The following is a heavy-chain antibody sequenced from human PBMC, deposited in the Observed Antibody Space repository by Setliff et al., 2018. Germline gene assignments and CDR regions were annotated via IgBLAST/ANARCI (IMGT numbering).Heavy chain of an antibody. J-gene: IGHJ4*02. CDR2: INHSGST. CDR3: ASVDIVLMVYAL. D-gene: IGHD2-8*01. V-gene: IGHV4-34*01. CDR1: GGSFSGYY. Sequence: SETLSLTCAVYGGSFSGYYWSWIRQPPGKGLEWIGEINHSGSTNYNPPLKSRVTISVDTSKNQFSLKLSSVTAADTAVYYCASVDIVLMVYALWGQGTQVTVSS.